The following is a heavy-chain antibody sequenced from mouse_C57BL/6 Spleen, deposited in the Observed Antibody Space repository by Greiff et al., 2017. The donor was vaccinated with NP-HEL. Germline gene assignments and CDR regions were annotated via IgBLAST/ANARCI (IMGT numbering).Heavy chain of an antibody. Sequence: EVQLQQSGPELVKPGASVKISCKASGYSFTGYYMNWVKQSPEKSLEWIGEINPSTGGTTYNQKFKAKATLTVDKSSSTAYMQLKSLTSEDSAVYYCARSDYSNYGGFMDYWGQGTSVTVSS. J-gene: IGHJ4*01. V-gene: IGHV1-42*01. CDR3: ARSDYSNYGGFMDY. D-gene: IGHD2-5*01. CDR2: INPSTGGT. CDR1: GYSFTGYY.